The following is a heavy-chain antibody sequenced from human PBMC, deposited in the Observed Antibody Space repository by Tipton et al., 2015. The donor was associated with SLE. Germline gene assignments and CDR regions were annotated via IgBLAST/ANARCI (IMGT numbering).Heavy chain of an antibody. CDR3: ARGQQRGGFDL. CDR1: GFTFSSYA. V-gene: IGHV3-23*01. Sequence: SLRLSCAASGFTFSSYAMSWVRQAPGKGLEWVSAIGGSGGSTYYADSVKGRFTISRDNSKNTLYLQMNSLRAEDTAVYYCARGQQRGGFDLWGRGTLVTVSS. CDR2: IGGSGGST. D-gene: IGHD6-13*01. J-gene: IGHJ2*01.